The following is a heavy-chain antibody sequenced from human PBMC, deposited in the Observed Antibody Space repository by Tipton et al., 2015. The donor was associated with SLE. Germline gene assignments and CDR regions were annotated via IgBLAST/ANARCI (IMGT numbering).Heavy chain of an antibody. J-gene: IGHJ4*02. D-gene: IGHD1-26*01. V-gene: IGHV4-61*08. CDR3: ARAKWEPDY. CDR2: IYYSGST. CDR1: GGSISSGGYY. Sequence: TLSLTCTVSGGSISSGGYYWSWIRQPPGKGLEWIGYIYYSGSTNYKSSLKSRVTISVDTSKNQFSLKLSSVTAADTAVYYCARAKWEPDYWGQGTLVSVSS.